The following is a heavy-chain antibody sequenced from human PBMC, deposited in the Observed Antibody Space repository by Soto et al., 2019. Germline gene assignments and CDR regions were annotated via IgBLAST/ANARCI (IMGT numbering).Heavy chain of an antibody. CDR1: GGSISTSNW. CDR2: VYRTGST. D-gene: IGHD6-13*01. CDR3: ARARATIAAAAIFDC. J-gene: IGHJ4*02. Sequence: PSETLSLTCAVSGGSISTSNWWSWVRQPPGKGLEWIGEVYRTGSTNSNPSLESRLTISLDKSKNQFSLKLTSVTAADTAVYYCARARATIAAAAIFDCWGQGTLVTVSS. V-gene: IGHV4-4*02.